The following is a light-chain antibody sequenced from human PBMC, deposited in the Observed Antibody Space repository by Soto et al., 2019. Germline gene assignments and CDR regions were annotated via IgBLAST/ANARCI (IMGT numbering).Light chain of an antibody. CDR3: QQRTNWPRSFT. CDR1: QSVSSY. V-gene: IGKV3-11*01. Sequence: DIVLTQSPATLSLSPGERATLSCRASQSVSSYLAWYQQKPGQAPRLLIYDTSNRATGIPARFSGSGSGTDFTLTISSLEPEDFAVYYCQQRTNWPRSFTFGPGTKVDIK. J-gene: IGKJ3*01. CDR2: DTS.